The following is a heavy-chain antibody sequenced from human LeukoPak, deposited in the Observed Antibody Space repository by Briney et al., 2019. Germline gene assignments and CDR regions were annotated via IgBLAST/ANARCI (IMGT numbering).Heavy chain of an antibody. D-gene: IGHD6-6*01. V-gene: IGHV4-34*01. J-gene: IGHJ4*02. Sequence: SETLSLTCAVYGGSFSGYYWSWTRQPPGKGLEWIGGLSYTGSSYYNPSLKSPVTISGDTSKNQFSLKVRSVTAADTAVYYCARPFGTSSGFDYWGQGILVTVSS. CDR1: GGSFSGYY. CDR2: LSYTGSS. CDR3: ARPFGTSSGFDY.